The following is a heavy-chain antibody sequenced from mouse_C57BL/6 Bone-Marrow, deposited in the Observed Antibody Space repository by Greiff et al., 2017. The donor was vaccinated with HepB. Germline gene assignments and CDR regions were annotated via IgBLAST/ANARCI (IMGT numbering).Heavy chain of an antibody. CDR2: ISYSGST. D-gene: IGHD1-1*01. CDR1: GYSITRGYD. CDR3: AREGNYGSSPAWFAY. J-gene: IGHJ3*01. Sequence: EVKLQESGPGMVKPSQSLSLTCTVTGYSITRGYDWHWIRHFPGNKLEWMGYISYSGSTNYNPSLKSRISITHDTSKNHFFLKLNSVTTEDTATYYCAREGNYGSSPAWFAYWGQGTLVTVSA. V-gene: IGHV3-1*01.